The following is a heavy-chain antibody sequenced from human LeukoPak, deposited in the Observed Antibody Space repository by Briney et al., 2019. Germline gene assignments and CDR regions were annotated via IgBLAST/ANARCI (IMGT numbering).Heavy chain of an antibody. V-gene: IGHV3-33*08. D-gene: IGHD1-26*01. CDR1: GFTFDSSW. CDR3: ARGDQWELLRYYFDY. Sequence: GGSLRLSCAASGFTFDSSWMIWVRQAPGKGLEWVAVIYFDGSNKYYADSVKGRFTISRDNAKNSLYLQMNSLRAEDTAVYYCARGDQWELLRYYFDYWGQGTLVTVSS. CDR2: IYFDGSNK. J-gene: IGHJ4*02.